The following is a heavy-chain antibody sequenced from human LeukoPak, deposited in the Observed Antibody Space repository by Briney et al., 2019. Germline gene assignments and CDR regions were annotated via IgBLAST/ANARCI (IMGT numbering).Heavy chain of an antibody. CDR1: GLSFGDYA. CDR3: TRLYSESTSWALDY. D-gene: IGHD1-26*01. J-gene: IGHJ4*02. Sequence: PGGSLRLSCTTSGLSFGDYATSWVRQAPGKGLEWVGFIRSKAYGGTTEYAASVKGRFTISRDDSKSIAYLQMNSLKTEDTAVYYCTRLYSESTSWALDYWGQGTLVTVSS. CDR2: IRSKAYGGTT. V-gene: IGHV3-49*04.